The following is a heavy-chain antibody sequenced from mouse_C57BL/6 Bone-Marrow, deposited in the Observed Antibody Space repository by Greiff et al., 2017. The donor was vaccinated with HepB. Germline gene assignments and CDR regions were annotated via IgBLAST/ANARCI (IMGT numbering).Heavy chain of an antibody. CDR2: INPNNGGT. CDR3: ARRYDGYYAFDY. V-gene: IGHV1-26*01. Sequence: EVQLQQSGPELVKPGASVKISCKASGYTFTDYYMNWVKQSHGKSLEWIGDINPNNGGTSYNQKFKGKATLTVDKSSSTAYMELRSLTSEDSAVYYCARRYDGYYAFDYWGQGTTLTVSS. D-gene: IGHD2-3*01. CDR1: GYTFTDYY. J-gene: IGHJ2*01.